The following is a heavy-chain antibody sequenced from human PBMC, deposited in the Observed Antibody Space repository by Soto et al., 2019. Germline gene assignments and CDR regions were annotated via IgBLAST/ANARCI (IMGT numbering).Heavy chain of an antibody. CDR1: GGSISSGGYY. D-gene: IGHD5-12*01. Sequence: QVQLQESGPGLVKPSQTLSLTCTVSGGSISSGGYYWSWIRQHPGKGLEWIGYIYYSGSTYYNPSLKSRVTISVDTSKNQFSLKLSSVTAADTAVYYCARGLRGYSGYDELYFDYWGQGTLVTVSS. J-gene: IGHJ4*02. CDR3: ARGLRGYSGYDELYFDY. CDR2: IYYSGST. V-gene: IGHV4-31*03.